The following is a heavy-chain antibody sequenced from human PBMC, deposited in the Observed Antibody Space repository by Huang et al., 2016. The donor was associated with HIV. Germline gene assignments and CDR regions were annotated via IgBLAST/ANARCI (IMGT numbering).Heavy chain of an antibody. D-gene: IGHD1-26*01. J-gene: IGHJ4*02. CDR1: GFTFNKFD. Sequence: QVQLVESGGGVVQPGRSLRLSCAAFGFTFNKFDMHWVRQAPGKGLDWVAIISYDGSSKYQADSVKGRFTISRDNSKNTVYLQMNSLRVEDTAVHYCAKDGRGSGTYYDYFEYWGQGTLVTVSS. V-gene: IGHV3-30*18. CDR2: ISYDGSSK. CDR3: AKDGRGSGTYYDYFEY.